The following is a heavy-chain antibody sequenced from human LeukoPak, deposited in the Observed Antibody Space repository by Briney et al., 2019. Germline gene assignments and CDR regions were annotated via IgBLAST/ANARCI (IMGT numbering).Heavy chain of an antibody. CDR1: GFSFSSYS. Sequence: PGGSLRLSCAASGFSFSSYSMNWVRQAPGKGLEWVSSISSSSSYIYYADSVKGRFTISRDNAKNSLYLQMNSLRAEDTAVYYCAKGGIAAPFDYWGQGTLVTVSS. J-gene: IGHJ4*02. V-gene: IGHV3-21*04. D-gene: IGHD6-13*01. CDR2: ISSSSSYI. CDR3: AKGGIAAPFDY.